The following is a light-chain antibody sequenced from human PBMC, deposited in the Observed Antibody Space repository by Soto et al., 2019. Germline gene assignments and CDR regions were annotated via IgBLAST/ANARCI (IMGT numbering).Light chain of an antibody. V-gene: IGKV1-5*01. Sequence: DIQMTQSPSTLSASVGDRVTITCRASQSISSWLAWYQQKPGKAPKLLIYDASSLGSGVPSRFSGSGSATEFTPTISSLQPDDFATYYCQQYNSYSHTFGQGTKVDIK. CDR1: QSISSW. CDR3: QQYNSYSHT. CDR2: DAS. J-gene: IGKJ2*01.